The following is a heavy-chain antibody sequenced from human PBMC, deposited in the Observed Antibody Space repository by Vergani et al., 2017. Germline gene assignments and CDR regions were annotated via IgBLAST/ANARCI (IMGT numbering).Heavy chain of an antibody. D-gene: IGHD5-24*01. CDR2: IIPIFGTA. CDR1: GGTLSSYA. V-gene: IGHV1-69*12. CDR3: ARADGNNLEPNYYFDY. J-gene: IGHJ4*02. Sequence: QVKLVQSGAEVKKPGSPVKVSCKASGGTLSSYAISWVRQAPGQGLEWMGGIIPIFGTANYAQKFQGRVTITADESTSTAYMELSSLRSEDTAVYYCARADGNNLEPNYYFDYWGQGTLVTVSS.